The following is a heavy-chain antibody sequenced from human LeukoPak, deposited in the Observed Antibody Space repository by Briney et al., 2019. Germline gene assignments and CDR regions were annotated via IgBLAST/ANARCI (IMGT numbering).Heavy chain of an antibody. CDR2: IYYSGST. J-gene: IGHJ3*02. CDR3: AIPDILTGYYKAGAFDI. CDR1: GGSISSSSYY. D-gene: IGHD3-9*01. V-gene: IGHV4-39*01. Sequence: PSETLSLTCTVSGGSISSSSYYWGWIRQPPGKGLEWIGSIYYSGSTYYNPSLKSRVTISVDTSKNQFSLKLSSVTDADTAVYYCAIPDILTGYYKAGAFDIWGQGTMVTVSS.